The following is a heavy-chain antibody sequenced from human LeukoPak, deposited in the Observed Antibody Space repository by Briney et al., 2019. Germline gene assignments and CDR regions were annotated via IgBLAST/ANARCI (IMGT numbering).Heavy chain of an antibody. CDR3: ARLGIAAAGTSLFDY. CDR1: GGSISSSSYY. CDR2: IYYSGST. J-gene: IGHJ4*02. V-gene: IGHV4-39*01. Sequence: SETLSLTCTVSGGSISSSSYYWGWIRQPPGKGLEWIGSIYYSGSTYYNPSLKSRVTISVDTSKNQFSLKLSSVTAADTAVYYCARLGIAAAGTSLFDYWGQGTLVTVSS. D-gene: IGHD6-13*01.